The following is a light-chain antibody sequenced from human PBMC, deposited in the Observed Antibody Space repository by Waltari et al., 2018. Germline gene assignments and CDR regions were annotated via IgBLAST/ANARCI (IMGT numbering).Light chain of an antibody. V-gene: IGLV2-23*01. Sequence: QSALTQPASVSGSPGQSIAIYCTGSSNHLGSYDFVSWFQQEPGKAPKLIIYETNKRPSGVSDRFSGSKSGNTASLTISGLQAEDEADYYCCSYTGPTFYVFGPATKVTVL. J-gene: IGLJ1*01. CDR1: SNHLGSYDF. CDR3: CSYTGPTFYV. CDR2: ETN.